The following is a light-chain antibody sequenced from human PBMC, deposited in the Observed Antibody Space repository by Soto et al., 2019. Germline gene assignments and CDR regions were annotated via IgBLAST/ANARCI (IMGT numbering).Light chain of an antibody. CDR3: QQRNSYPIT. CDR1: QSICSL. V-gene: IGKV1-5*03. Sequence: DTQMTQSPSTLSASVGDRVSITCRASQSICSLLAWYQQKPGKAPKLLIYKTSILENGVPSRFSGSGSGTEFTLTISSLQPDDFATYYCQQRNSYPITFGQGTRLEIK. J-gene: IGKJ5*01. CDR2: KTS.